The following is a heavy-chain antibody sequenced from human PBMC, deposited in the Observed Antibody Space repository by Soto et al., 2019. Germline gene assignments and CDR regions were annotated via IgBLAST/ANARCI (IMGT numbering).Heavy chain of an antibody. CDR3: ARGWFGPDV. D-gene: IGHD3-10*01. CDR1: GFTLSGRS. Sequence: EVQLVESGGGLVQPGWSLRLSCAASGFTLSGRSMHWVRQAPGKGLVWGSGIDNAGTDSTYADSVKGRFTSSRDNAKNMLYLQMNSLRVETTAVYYCARGWFGPDVWGKGTTVTVSS. V-gene: IGHV3-74*01. J-gene: IGHJ6*04. CDR2: IDNAGTDS.